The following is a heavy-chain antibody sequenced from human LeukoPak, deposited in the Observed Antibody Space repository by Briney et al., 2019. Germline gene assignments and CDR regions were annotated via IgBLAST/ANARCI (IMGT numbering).Heavy chain of an antibody. CDR2: IYTSGVT. CDR3: AREWTSGDGSGYPYYFDY. J-gene: IGHJ4*02. D-gene: IGHD3-22*01. V-gene: IGHV4-4*07. Sequence: SETPSLTCTVSGGSMSSFYWDWIRQPAGKGLQWIGRIYTSGVTNYNPSLKSRVTMSVDTSKNQFSLKLSSVTAADTAVYYCAREWTSGDGSGYPYYFDYWGPGTLVTVSS. CDR1: GGSMSSFY.